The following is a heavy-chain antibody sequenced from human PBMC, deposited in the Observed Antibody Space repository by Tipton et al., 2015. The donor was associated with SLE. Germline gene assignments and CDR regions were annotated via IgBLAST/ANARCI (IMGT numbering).Heavy chain of an antibody. CDR1: GFMFDGFG. J-gene: IGHJ6*02. Sequence: SLRLSCAASGFMFDGFGMHWVRQAPGKGLEWVSAISGSGGSTYYADSVKGRFTISRDNSKNTLYLQMNSLRAEDTAVYYCAKGDSYYYYGMDVWGQGTTVTVSS. V-gene: IGHV3-23*01. CDR2: ISGSGGST. CDR3: AKGDSYYYYGMDV.